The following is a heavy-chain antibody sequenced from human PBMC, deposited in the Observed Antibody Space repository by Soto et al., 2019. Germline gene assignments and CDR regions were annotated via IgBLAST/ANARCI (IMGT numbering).Heavy chain of an antibody. CDR3: AGGRVRYFDWPY. D-gene: IGHD3-9*01. CDR2: IIPIFGTA. Sequence: SVKVSCKASGGTFSSYAISWVRQAPGQGLEWMGGIIPIFGTANYAQKFQGRVTITADESTSTAYMELSSLRSEDTAVYYCAGGRVRYFDWPYWGQGTLVTVSS. CDR1: GGTFSSYA. J-gene: IGHJ4*02. V-gene: IGHV1-69*13.